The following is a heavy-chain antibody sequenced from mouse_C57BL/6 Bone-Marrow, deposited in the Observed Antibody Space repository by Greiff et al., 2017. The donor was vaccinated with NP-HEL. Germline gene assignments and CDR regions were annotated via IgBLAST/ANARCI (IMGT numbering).Heavy chain of an antibody. J-gene: IGHJ3*01. D-gene: IGHD1-1*01. CDR2: IYPRSGNT. V-gene: IGHV1-81*01. CDR1: GYTFTSYG. Sequence: QVQLQQSGAELARPGASVKLSCKASGYTFTSYGISWVKQRTGQGLEWIGEIYPRSGNTYYNEKFKGKATLTADKSSSTAYMELRSLTSEDSAVYFCASPHHYGSSPFAYWGQGTLVTVSA. CDR3: ASPHHYGSSPFAY.